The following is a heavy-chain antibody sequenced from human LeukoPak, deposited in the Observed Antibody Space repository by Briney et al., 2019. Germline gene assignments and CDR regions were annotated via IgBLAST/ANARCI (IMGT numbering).Heavy chain of an antibody. J-gene: IGHJ4*02. V-gene: IGHV4-4*07. Sequence: SETLSLTCTVSGGSISSYYWSWIRQPAGKGLEWIGRIYTSGSTNYNPSLKSRVTMSVDTSKNQFSLKLSSVTAADRAVYYCAISLGYCSSTSCYWDDYWGQGTLVTVSS. CDR1: GGSISSYY. D-gene: IGHD2-2*01. CDR2: IYTSGST. CDR3: AISLGYCSSTSCYWDDY.